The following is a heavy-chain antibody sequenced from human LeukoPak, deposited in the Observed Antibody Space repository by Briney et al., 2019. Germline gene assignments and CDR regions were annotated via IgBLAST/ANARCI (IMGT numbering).Heavy chain of an antibody. J-gene: IGHJ4*02. CDR3: ARSWNGYGFYFDY. V-gene: IGHV3-53*01. D-gene: IGHD5-12*01. Sequence: GGSLRLSCAASGVTVSTNYMSWVRQAPGKRLEWVSIVYSSGSAYYADSVRGRFTISRDKSKNTLYLQMDSLRAEDTAVYCCARSWNGYGFYFDYWGQGTLVTVSS. CDR1: GVTVSTNY. CDR2: VYSSGSA.